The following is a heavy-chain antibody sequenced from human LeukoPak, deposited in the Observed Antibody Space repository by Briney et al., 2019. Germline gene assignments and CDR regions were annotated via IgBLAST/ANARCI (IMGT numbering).Heavy chain of an antibody. D-gene: IGHD3-22*01. CDR3: ARYYDSSGYYFDAY. Sequence: ASETLSLTCAVYGGSFSGYYWSWIRQPPGKGLEWIGEINHSGSTNYNPSLKSRVTISVDTSKNQFSLKLTSVTAADTAVYYCARYYDSSGYYFDAYWGQGTLVTVSS. CDR1: GGSFSGYY. J-gene: IGHJ4*02. CDR2: INHSGST. V-gene: IGHV4-34*01.